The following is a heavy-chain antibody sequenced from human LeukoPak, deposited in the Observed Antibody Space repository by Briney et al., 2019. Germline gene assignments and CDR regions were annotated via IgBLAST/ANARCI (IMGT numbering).Heavy chain of an antibody. CDR1: GFTFSTYG. D-gene: IGHD6-25*01. CDR2: TSGSGTTT. J-gene: IGHJ4*02. Sequence: PGGSLRLSCAASGFTFSTYGMSWVRRTPGKGLGWVSATSGSGTTTYYEDSVKGRFTISRDNSQNTLYLQMNSLRAEDTAVYYCAKGSDSSAWTLFDYWGQGTLVTVSS. V-gene: IGHV3-23*01. CDR3: AKGSDSSAWTLFDY.